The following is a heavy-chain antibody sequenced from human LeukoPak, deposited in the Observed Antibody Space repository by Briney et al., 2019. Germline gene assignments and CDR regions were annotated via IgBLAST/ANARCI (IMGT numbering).Heavy chain of an antibody. J-gene: IGHJ6*03. CDR1: GFTFSSYS. CDR3: ARDPGSSSSDLYYYMDV. V-gene: IGHV3-48*01. D-gene: IGHD6-6*01. Sequence: PGGSLRLSCAASGFTFSSYSMNWVRQAPGKGLEWVSYISSSSSTIYYADSVKGRFTISRDNSKNTLYLQMNSLRAEDTAVYYCARDPGSSSSDLYYYMDVWGKGTTVTVSS. CDR2: ISSSSSTI.